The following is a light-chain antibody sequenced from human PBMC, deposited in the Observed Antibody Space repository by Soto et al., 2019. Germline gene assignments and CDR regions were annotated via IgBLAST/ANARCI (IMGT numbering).Light chain of an antibody. CDR3: QQYGSSGLT. V-gene: IGKV3-20*01. Sequence: SVSPGERATLSCRASQSVSNNYLAWYQLKPGQAPRFLIYGASNRATGIPDRFSGSGSGTDFTLTISRLEPEDSAVYYCQQYGSSGLTFGGGTKVDIK. J-gene: IGKJ4*01. CDR1: QSVSNNY. CDR2: GAS.